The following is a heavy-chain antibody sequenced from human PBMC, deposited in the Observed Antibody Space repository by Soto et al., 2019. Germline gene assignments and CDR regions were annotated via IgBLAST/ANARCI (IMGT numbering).Heavy chain of an antibody. CDR1: GFTFSSYG. J-gene: IGHJ4*02. V-gene: IGHV3-30*18. D-gene: IGHD6-19*01. CDR2: ISYDGSNK. CDR3: AKEGEGIAVAGTFDY. Sequence: QVQLVESGGGVVQPGRSLRLSCAASGFTFSSYGMHWVRQAPGKGLEWVAVISYDGSNKYYADSVKGRFTISRDNSKNTLYLQMNRLRAEDTAVYYCAKEGEGIAVAGTFDYWGQGTLVTVSS.